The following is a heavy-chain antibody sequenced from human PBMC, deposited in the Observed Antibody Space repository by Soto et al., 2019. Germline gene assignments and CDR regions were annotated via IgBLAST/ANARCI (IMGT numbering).Heavy chain of an antibody. CDR1: GFTCSSYG. CDR2: ISYDGSNK. CDR3: AKELLYLVNAFDI. V-gene: IGHV3-30*18. J-gene: IGHJ3*02. D-gene: IGHD2-8*02. Sequence: QVQLVESWGGVVQPGRSLRLSCAASGFTCSSYGMHWVRQAPGKGLEWVAVISYDGSNKYYADSVKGRFTISRDNSKNTLYLQMNRLRAEDTDMSYCAKELLYLVNAFDIWGQGTMVTVSS.